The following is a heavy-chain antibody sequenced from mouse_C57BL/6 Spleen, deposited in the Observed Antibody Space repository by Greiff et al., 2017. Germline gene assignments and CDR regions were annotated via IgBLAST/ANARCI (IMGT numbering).Heavy chain of an antibody. CDR1: GYTFTSYW. V-gene: IGHV1-55*01. CDR2: IYPGSGST. Sequence: VQLQQPGAELVKPGASVKMSCKASGYTFTSYWITWVKQRPGQGLEWIGDIYPGSGSTNYNEKFKSKATLTVDTSSSTAYMQLSSLTSEDSAIYYCAKEIYYYGSSRAMDYWGQGTSVTVSS. D-gene: IGHD1-1*01. J-gene: IGHJ4*01. CDR3: AKEIYYYGSSRAMDY.